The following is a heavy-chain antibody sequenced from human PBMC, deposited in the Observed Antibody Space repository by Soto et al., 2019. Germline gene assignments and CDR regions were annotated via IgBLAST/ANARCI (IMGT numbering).Heavy chain of an antibody. CDR2: IKSKTDGGTT. CDR1: GFTFSNAW. Sequence: GGSLRLSCAASGFTFSNAWMSWVRQTPGKGLEWVGRIKSKTDGGTTDYAAPVKGRFTISRDDSKTTLYLQMNSLKTEDTAVYYCTTFTPGNWNYVWRDYWGQGTLVTVSS. CDR3: TTFTPGNWNYVWRDY. J-gene: IGHJ4*02. D-gene: IGHD1-7*01. V-gene: IGHV3-15*01.